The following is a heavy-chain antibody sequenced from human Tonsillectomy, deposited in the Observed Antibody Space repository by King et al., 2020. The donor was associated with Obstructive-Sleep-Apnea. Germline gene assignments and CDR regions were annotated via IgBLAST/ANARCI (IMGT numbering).Heavy chain of an antibody. Sequence: EVQLVESGGGLVQPGGSLRLSCAASGFTFSSYWMSWVRQAPGKGLEWVANIKQDGSEKYYVDSVKGRFTISRDNAKNALYLQMNSLRAEDTAVYYCAGGITIFGVVTYNWFDPWGQGTLVTVSS. CDR1: GFTFSSYW. V-gene: IGHV3-7*03. CDR3: AGGITIFGVVTYNWFDP. CDR2: IKQDGSEK. D-gene: IGHD3-3*01. J-gene: IGHJ5*02.